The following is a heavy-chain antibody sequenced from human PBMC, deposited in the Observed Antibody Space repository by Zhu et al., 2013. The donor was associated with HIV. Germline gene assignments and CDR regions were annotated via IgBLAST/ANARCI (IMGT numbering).Heavy chain of an antibody. CDR1: GGSISSGRNS. V-gene: IGHV4-30-2*01. D-gene: IGHD3-9*01. Sequence: QVQLQESGPGLVKPSQTLSLVCAVSGGSISSGRNSWSWFRRPPGMGLEWVGFMSHRGYTYYSPSLKSRATISADRSKNYFSLTLNSVTAADTAVYYCARGTTDTLTGFXLHAFDIWGPGTMVAVSS. J-gene: IGHJ3*02. CDR2: MSHRGYT. CDR3: ARGTTDTLTGFXLHAFDI.